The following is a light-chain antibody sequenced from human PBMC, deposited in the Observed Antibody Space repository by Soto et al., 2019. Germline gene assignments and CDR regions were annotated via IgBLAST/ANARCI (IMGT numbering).Light chain of an antibody. CDR1: QSVSSN. Sequence: EIVMTQSPATLSVSPGERATLSCRASQSVSSNLAWYQHKPGQAPRLLIYGASNRATGIPDRFSGSGSGTDFTLTISRLEPEDFAVYYCHQYYQYGTSPWTFGQGTKVEIK. CDR2: GAS. J-gene: IGKJ1*01. V-gene: IGKV3D-15*01. CDR3: HQYYQYGTSPWT.